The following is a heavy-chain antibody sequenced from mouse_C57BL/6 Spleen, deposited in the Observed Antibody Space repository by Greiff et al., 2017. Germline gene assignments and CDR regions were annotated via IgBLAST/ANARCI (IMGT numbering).Heavy chain of an antibody. CDR2: IWRGGST. Sequence: QVQLQQSGPGLVQPSQSLSITCTASGFSLTSYGVHWVRQSPGKGLEWLGVIWRGGSTDYNAALISRLRISKDSSKSQVFFKMTSVQADDTARYYGGRKGGSSHFADWGQGTLVTVSA. J-gene: IGHJ3*01. CDR1: GFSLTSYG. CDR3: GRKGGSSHFAD. V-gene: IGHV2-2*01. D-gene: IGHD1-1*01.